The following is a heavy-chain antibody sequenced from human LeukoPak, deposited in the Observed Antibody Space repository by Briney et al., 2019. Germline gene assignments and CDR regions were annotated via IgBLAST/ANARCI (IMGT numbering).Heavy chain of an antibody. CDR2: INPNSGGT. V-gene: IGHV1-2*02. D-gene: IGHD7-27*01. CDR3: ARVSGAPGDRRSFDY. CDR1: GYSFTGYY. Sequence: GASVKVSCKASGYSFTGYYMHWVRQAPGQGLEWMGWINPNSGGTSYAKKFQGRVTMTRDTSISKAYMELSRLRSDDTAVYYYARVSGAPGDRRSFDYWGQGTLVTVSS. J-gene: IGHJ4*02.